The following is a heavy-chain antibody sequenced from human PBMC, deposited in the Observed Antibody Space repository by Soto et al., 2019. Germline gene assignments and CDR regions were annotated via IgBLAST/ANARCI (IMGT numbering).Heavy chain of an antibody. Sequence: QVQLVQSGAEVKKPGASVKVSCKASGYTFTSYYMHWVRQAPGQGLEWMGIINPSGGSTSYAQKFQGRVNMTRDTSTSTVYMELSSLRSEDTAVYYCARATYYYDSSGYLGYWGQGTLVTVSS. D-gene: IGHD3-22*01. V-gene: IGHV1-46*01. J-gene: IGHJ4*02. CDR2: INPSGGST. CDR3: ARATYYYDSSGYLGY. CDR1: GYTFTSYY.